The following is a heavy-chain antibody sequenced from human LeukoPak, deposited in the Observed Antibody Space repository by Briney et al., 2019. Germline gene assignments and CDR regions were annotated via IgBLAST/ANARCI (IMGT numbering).Heavy chain of an antibody. CDR2: IYNSGST. J-gene: IGHJ4*02. CDR3: ARGRYSYGPHYFDY. D-gene: IGHD5-18*01. V-gene: IGHV4-4*02. Sequence: PSETLSLTCAVSGGSISSSNWWGWVRNPPGRGWGGFGEIYNSGSTNYNPSLKSRVTISVDKSKNQFSLKLSSVTAADTAVYYCARGRYSYGPHYFDYWGQGTLVTVSS. CDR1: GGSISSSNW.